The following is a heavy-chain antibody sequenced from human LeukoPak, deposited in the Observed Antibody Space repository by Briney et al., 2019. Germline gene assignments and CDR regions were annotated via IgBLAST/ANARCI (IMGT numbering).Heavy chain of an antibody. CDR3: ARDFVRYCTNGVCSNYYGMDV. CDR2: IKQDGSEK. Sequence: GGSLRLSCAASGFTFSSYGMHWVRQAPGKGLEWVANIKQDGSEKYYVDSVKGRFTISRDNAKNSLYLQMNSLRAEDTAVYYCARDFVRYCTNGVCSNYYGMDVWGQGTTVTVSS. V-gene: IGHV3-7*05. J-gene: IGHJ6*02. CDR1: GFTFSSYG. D-gene: IGHD2-8*01.